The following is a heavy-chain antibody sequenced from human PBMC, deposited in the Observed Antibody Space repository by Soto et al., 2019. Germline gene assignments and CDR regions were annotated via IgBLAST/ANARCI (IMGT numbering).Heavy chain of an antibody. CDR1: GGSISSYY. J-gene: IGHJ4*02. CDR3: ARGPGAYGDFVQPLDLDY. CDR2: IYYSGST. Sequence: PSETLSLTCTVSGGSISSYYWSWIRQHPGKGLEWIGYIYYSGSTYYNPSLKSRVTISVDTSKNQFSLKLSSVTAADTAVYYCARGPGAYGDFVQPLDLDYWGQGTLVTVSS. D-gene: IGHD4-17*01. V-gene: IGHV4-59*06.